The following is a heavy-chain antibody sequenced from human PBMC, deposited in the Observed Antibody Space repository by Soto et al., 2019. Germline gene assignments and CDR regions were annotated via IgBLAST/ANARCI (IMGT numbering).Heavy chain of an antibody. CDR2: INAGNGNT. V-gene: IGHV1-3*01. CDR1: GYTFTSYA. J-gene: IGHJ4*02. Sequence: VASVKVSCKASGYTFTSYAMHWVRQAPGQRLEWMGWINAGNGNTKYSQKFQGRVTITRDTSASTAYMELSSLRSEDTAVYYCARVGYYYGSGSYQFDYWGQGTLVTVSS. D-gene: IGHD3-10*01. CDR3: ARVGYYYGSGSYQFDY.